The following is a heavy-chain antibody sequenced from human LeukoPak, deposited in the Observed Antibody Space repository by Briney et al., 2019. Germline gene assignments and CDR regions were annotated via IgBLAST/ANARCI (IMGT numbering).Heavy chain of an antibody. CDR3: ARIGYSSSSLDF. CDR2: IKQDGGQT. J-gene: IGHJ4*02. Sequence: GGSLRLSCAASGFTFSNYWMAWVRQAPGKGLEWVANIKQDGGQTYYVDSLKGRFIISRDNAKNSLYLQMESLRVEDTAVYYCARIGYSSSSLDFWGQGTLVTVSS. CDR1: GFTFSNYW. V-gene: IGHV3-7*01. D-gene: IGHD6-13*01.